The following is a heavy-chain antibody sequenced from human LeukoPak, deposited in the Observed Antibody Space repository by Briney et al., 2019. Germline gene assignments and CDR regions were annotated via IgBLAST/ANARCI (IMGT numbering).Heavy chain of an antibody. CDR3: ARADVVVVAATVDYYMDV. J-gene: IGHJ6*03. V-gene: IGHV4-61*02. CDR2: IYTSGST. CDR1: GGSISSGLYY. Sequence: SQTLSLTCTVSGGSISSGLYYYSWIRQPAGKGLEWIGRIYTSGSTNYNPSLKSRVTISVDTSKNQFSLKLSSVTAADTAVYYCARADVVVVAATVDYYMDVWGKGTTVTVSS. D-gene: IGHD2-15*01.